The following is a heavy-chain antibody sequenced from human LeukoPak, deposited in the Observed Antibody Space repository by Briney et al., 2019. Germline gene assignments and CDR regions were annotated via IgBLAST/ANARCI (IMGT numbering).Heavy chain of an antibody. J-gene: IGHJ6*03. Sequence: PSETLSLTCTVSGGSISSYYWSWIRQPPGKGLEWIGYIYYSGSTNYNPSLKSRVTISVDTSKNQFSLKLSSVTAADTAVYYCARFGVVVPAAMCYYYYYYMDVWGKEPTVTVSS. CDR3: ARFGVVVPAAMCYYYYYYMDV. CDR2: IYYSGST. D-gene: IGHD2-2*01. CDR1: GGSISSYY. V-gene: IGHV4-59*01.